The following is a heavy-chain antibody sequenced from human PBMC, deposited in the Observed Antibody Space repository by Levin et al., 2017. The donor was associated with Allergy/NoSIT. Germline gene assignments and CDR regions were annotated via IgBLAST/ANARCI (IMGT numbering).Heavy chain of an antibody. CDR1: GFTFSSYG. J-gene: IGHJ4*02. CDR3: AREILVTGPFDN. CDR2: ILHDGSNK. D-gene: IGHD3-22*01. V-gene: IGHV3-30*03. Sequence: SGGSLRLSCAASGFTFSSYGMHWVRQAPGKGLEWVAVILHDGSNKYYADSVKGRFTISRDNSKNTLYLQMNTLRAEDTAVYYCAREILVTGPFDNWGQGTLVTVSS.